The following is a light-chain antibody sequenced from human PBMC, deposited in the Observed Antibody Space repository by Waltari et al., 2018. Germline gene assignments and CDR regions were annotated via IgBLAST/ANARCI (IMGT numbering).Light chain of an antibody. Sequence: DIVMTQSPLSLPVTPGEPASISCKSSQSLLHSNGYNYLDWYLQKPGQSPQLVIYSGSNRASGVPDRYSGSGSGTDFTLKISRVEAEDVGVYYGMQALQTPRTFGQGTKVEI. CDR1: QSLLHSNGYNY. CDR3: MQALQTPRT. J-gene: IGKJ1*01. V-gene: IGKV2-28*01. CDR2: SGS.